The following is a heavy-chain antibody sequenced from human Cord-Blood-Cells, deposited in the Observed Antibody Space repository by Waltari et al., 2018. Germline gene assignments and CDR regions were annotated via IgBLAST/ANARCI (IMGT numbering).Heavy chain of an antibody. CDR3: ARSPPQARDGYNYYLDY. J-gene: IGHJ4*02. Sequence: QVQLVQSGAEVKKPGSSVKVSCKASGGTFSSYAISWVRQAPGQGLEWMGWIIPVLGIANDAQDVQCRVTITADESTSTAYMERSRLRSEETAVYYCARSPPQARDGYNYYLDYWGQGTLVTVSS. CDR1: GGTFSSYA. CDR2: IIPVLGIA. V-gene: IGHV1-69*04. D-gene: IGHD5-12*01.